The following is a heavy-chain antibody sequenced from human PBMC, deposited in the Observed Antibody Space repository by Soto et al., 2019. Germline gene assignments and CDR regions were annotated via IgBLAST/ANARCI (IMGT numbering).Heavy chain of an antibody. CDR1: GGSFSGYY. V-gene: IGHV4-34*01. J-gene: IGHJ4*02. D-gene: IGHD6-19*01. Sequence: ASETLSLTCAVYGGSFSGYYWSWIRQPPGKGLEWIGEINHSGSTNYNPSLKSRVTISVDTSKNQFSLKLSSVTAADTAVYYCARAVAGKFDYWGQGTLVTVSS. CDR2: INHSGST. CDR3: ARAVAGKFDY.